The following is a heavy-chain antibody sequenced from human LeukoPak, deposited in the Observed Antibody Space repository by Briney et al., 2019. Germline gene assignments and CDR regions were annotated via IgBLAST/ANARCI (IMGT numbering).Heavy chain of an antibody. Sequence: PGGSLRLSCAASGFTFSNYGMNWVRQAPGKGLEWVSYIGTSTSTIYYADSVEGRFTISRDNAQNSLYLQMNSLRDEDTAVYYCARHDYGGNSGDSWGQGTLVTVSS. CDR2: IGTSTSTI. CDR3: ARHDYGGNSGDS. D-gene: IGHD4-23*01. CDR1: GFTFSNYG. J-gene: IGHJ4*02. V-gene: IGHV3-48*02.